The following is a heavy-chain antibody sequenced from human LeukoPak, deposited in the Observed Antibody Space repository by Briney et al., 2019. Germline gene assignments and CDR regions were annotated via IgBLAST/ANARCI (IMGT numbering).Heavy chain of an antibody. Sequence: GGSLRLSCAASGFTFSSYGMHWVRQAPGKGLEWVAFIRYDGSNKYYADSVKGRLTISRDNSKNTLYLQMNSLRAEDTAVYYCAKQGGLSIVKGAFDIWGQGTMVTVSS. D-gene: IGHD2/OR15-2a*01. J-gene: IGHJ3*02. CDR1: GFTFSSYG. V-gene: IGHV3-30*02. CDR3: AKQGGLSIVKGAFDI. CDR2: IRYDGSNK.